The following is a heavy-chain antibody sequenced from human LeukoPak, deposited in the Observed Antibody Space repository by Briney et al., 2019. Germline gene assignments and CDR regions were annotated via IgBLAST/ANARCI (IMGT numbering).Heavy chain of an antibody. CDR3: ARVTDIVVVPAATFDY. V-gene: IGHV3-7*01. CDR2: IKQDGSEK. D-gene: IGHD2-2*01. Sequence: GGSLRLSCAASGFTFSSYEMNWVRQAPGKGLEWVANIKQDGSEKYYVDSVKGRFTISRDNAKNSLYLQMNSLRAEDTAVYYCARVTDIVVVPAATFDYWGQGTLVTVSS. CDR1: GFTFSSYE. J-gene: IGHJ4*02.